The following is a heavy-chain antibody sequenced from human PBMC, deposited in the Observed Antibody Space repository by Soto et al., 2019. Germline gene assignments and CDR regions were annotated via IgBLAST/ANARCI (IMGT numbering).Heavy chain of an antibody. CDR3: ARDAHCSSTNCYYFDY. CDR1: GYTLTNYD. D-gene: IGHD2-2*01. V-gene: IGHV1-18*01. J-gene: IGHJ4*02. CDR2: NSPYNGNT. Sequence: QVQLVQSGAEVKKPGASVNVSCKASGYTLTNYDISWVRQAPGQGLEWMGWNSPYNGNTNYAQKLQGRVTMTTDTSTSTAYMELRSLRSDDTAVYYCARDAHCSSTNCYYFDYWGQGTLVTVSS.